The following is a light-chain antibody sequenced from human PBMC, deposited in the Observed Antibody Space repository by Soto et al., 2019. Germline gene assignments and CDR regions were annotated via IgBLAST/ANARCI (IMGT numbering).Light chain of an antibody. CDR2: RAS. Sequence: DIQMTQSPSTLSASVGDRVTITCRASLSISSWLAWYQQKPGKAPKLLIYRASRLGNGVPSRFSGSGSGTEFTLTISSLQPDDFATYYCQQYDSSVYTFGQGTKLEIK. CDR3: QQYDSSVYT. V-gene: IGKV1-5*03. CDR1: LSISSW. J-gene: IGKJ2*01.